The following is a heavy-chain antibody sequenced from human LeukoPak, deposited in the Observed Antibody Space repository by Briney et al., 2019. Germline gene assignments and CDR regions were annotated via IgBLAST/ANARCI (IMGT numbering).Heavy chain of an antibody. CDR3: ARASLVPAAIKPPDY. J-gene: IGHJ4*02. Sequence: GGSLRLSCAASGFTFSSYWMSWVRQAPGKGLEWVAVISYDGSNKYYADSAKGRFTISRDNSKNTLYLQMNSLRAEDTAVYYCARASLVPAAIKPPDYWGQGTLVTVSS. D-gene: IGHD2-2*02. V-gene: IGHV3-30-3*01. CDR1: GFTFSSYW. CDR2: ISYDGSNK.